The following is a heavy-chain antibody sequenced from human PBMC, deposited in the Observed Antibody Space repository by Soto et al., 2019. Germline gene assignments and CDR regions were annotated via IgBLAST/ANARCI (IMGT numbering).Heavy chain of an antibody. CDR3: ARDHVRGYSGYDSYYYYGMDV. CDR1: GYTCTSYG. CDR2: IIAIFGKA. Sequence: ASVKVSCKASGYTCTSYGISWVRQAPGQGLEWMGGIIAIFGKANYAQKFQGRVTITADESTSTAYMELSSLRSEDTAVYYCARDHVRGYSGYDSYYYYGMDVWGQGTTVTVSS. J-gene: IGHJ6*02. V-gene: IGHV1-69*01. D-gene: IGHD5-12*01.